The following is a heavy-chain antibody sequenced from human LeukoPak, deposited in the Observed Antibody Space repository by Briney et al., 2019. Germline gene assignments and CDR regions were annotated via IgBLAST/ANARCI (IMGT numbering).Heavy chain of an antibody. CDR3: ARDRITICGVEYYYYYNMAV. J-gene: IGHJ6*03. CDR2: INWNGGST. CDR1: GFTFDDYG. Sequence: GGSLRLSCAASGFTFDDYGMSWVRQAPGKGLEWVSGINWNGGSTGYADSVKGRFTISRDNAKNSLYLQMNSLRAEETAMYYCARDRITICGVEYYYYYNMAVSGKGTTVTVSS. D-gene: IGHD3-3*01. V-gene: IGHV3-20*04.